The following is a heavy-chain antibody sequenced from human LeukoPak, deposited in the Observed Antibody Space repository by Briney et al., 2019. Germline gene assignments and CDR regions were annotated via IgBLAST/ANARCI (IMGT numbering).Heavy chain of an antibody. D-gene: IGHD3-22*01. J-gene: IGHJ2*01. V-gene: IGHV4-61*01. CDR1: GGSVSSGSYY. CDR2: IYYSGST. Sequence: SETLSLTCTVSGGSVSSGSYYWSWIRQPPGKGLEWIGYIYYSGSTNYNPSLKSRVTISVDTSKNQFSLKLSSVTAADTAVYYCARKYYYEARYFDLWGRGTLVTVSS. CDR3: ARKYYYEARYFDL.